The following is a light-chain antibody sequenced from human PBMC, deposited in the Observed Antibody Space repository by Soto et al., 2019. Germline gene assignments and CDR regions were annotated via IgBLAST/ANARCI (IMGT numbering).Light chain of an antibody. CDR2: AAS. V-gene: IGKV1-39*01. J-gene: IGKJ3*01. Sequence: DIQMTQAPSSPSASVGDRVTITCRASQPIDTSLNWYQQKPGNAPRLLIYAASSLQSGVPLRFSGSGSGTDFTPTISSLQPEDFATYYCQQSYSSPFTVGPGTTVDSK. CDR3: QQSYSSPFT. CDR1: QPIDTS.